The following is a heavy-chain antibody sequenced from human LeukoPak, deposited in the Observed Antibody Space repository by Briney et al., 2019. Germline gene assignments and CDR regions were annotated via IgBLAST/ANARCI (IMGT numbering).Heavy chain of an antibody. CDR2: IYSGGST. J-gene: IGHJ6*02. Sequence: PGGSLRLSCAASGFTVSSNYMSWVRQAPGKGLEWVSVIYSGGSTYYADSVKGRFTISRDNSKNTLYLQMNSLRAEDTAVYYCARDIPYYDSSGYSLYYYYYGMDVWGQGTTVTVSS. CDR3: ARDIPYYDSSGYSLYYYYYGMDV. D-gene: IGHD3-22*01. V-gene: IGHV3-66*01. CDR1: GFTVSSNY.